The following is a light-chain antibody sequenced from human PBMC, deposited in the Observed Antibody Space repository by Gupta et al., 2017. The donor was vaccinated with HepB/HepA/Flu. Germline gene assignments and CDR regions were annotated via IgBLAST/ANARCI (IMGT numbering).Light chain of an antibody. CDR2: DAS. J-gene: IGKJ4*01. CDR3: QHRSNWPLT. V-gene: IGKV3-11*01. Sequence: IVLTQSPATLSLSPGERASLSCRASQSVSRYLAWYQQKPGQAPRLLIYDASIRATGFPARFSGSESGTEFTLTISSLEPEDFAVYYCQHRSNWPLTFGRGTKVEIK. CDR1: QSVSRY.